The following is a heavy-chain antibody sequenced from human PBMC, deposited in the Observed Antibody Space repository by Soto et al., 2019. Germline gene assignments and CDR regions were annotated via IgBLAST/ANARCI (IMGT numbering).Heavy chain of an antibody. J-gene: IGHJ4*02. CDR2: IKSKTDGGTT. Sequence: RAASGFTFSNAWMNWVRQAPGKGLEWVGRIKSKTDGGTTDYAAPVKGRFTISRDDSKNTLYLQMNSLKTEDTAVYYCTTDYYDSSGLYYWGQGTLVTVSS. CDR3: TTDYYDSSGLYY. CDR1: GFTFSNAW. D-gene: IGHD3-22*01. V-gene: IGHV3-15*07.